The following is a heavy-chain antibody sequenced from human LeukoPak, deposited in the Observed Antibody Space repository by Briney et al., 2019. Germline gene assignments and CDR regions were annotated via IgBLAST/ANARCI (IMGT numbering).Heavy chain of an antibody. Sequence: RGRSLEPLCGASGFTFNSYSIHLVRPAPGKGLGLVAVISYDWSYEYHADSGKGRFTISRDNFKNTLYLQMSRLRAEDPACYYLARNNRMVDDYYYYGMDVWGQGTTVTVSS. CDR2: ISYDWSYE. D-gene: IGHD4/OR15-4a*01. CDR3: ARNNRMVDDYYYYGMDV. V-gene: IGHV3-30-3*01. CDR1: GFTFNSYS. J-gene: IGHJ6*02.